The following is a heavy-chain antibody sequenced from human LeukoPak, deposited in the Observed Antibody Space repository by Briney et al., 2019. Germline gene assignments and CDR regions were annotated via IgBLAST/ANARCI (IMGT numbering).Heavy chain of an antibody. CDR1: GGSISSYY. Sequence: SETLSLTCTVSGGSISSYYWSWIRQPAGKGLEWIGSIYYSGSTYYNPSLKSRVTISVDTSKNQFSLKLSSVTAADTAVYYCARLRSGYDLFDYWGQGTLVTVSS. CDR3: ARLRSGYDLFDY. CDR2: IYYSGST. V-gene: IGHV4-59*05. D-gene: IGHD5-12*01. J-gene: IGHJ4*02.